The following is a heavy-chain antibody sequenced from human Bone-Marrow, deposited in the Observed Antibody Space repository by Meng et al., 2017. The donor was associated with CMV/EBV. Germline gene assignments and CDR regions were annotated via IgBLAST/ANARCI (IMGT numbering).Heavy chain of an antibody. CDR3: ARVPVDTTFFIQEYYFDY. CDR1: GFTFSSYG. Sequence: GESLKISCAASGFTFSSYGMHWVRQAPGKGLEWVAFIRYDGSNKYYADSVKGRFTISRDNSKNTLYLQMNSLRVDDTAVYYCARVPVDTTFFIQEYYFDYWGQGTLVTVSS. V-gene: IGHV3-30*02. J-gene: IGHJ4*02. D-gene: IGHD3-3*01. CDR2: IRYDGSNK.